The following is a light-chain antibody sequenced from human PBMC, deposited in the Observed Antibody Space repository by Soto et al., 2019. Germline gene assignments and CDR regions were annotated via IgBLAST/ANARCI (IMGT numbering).Light chain of an antibody. CDR3: QQYDDSPTWT. J-gene: IGKJ1*01. Sequence: EIVLTQSPGTLSLSPGERATLSCRASQSVSSSSLAWYQQKPGQAPRLLIYGASSRATGIPARFSGSGSGTDFTLTIIRLEPEDFAVYYCQQYDDSPTWTFGQGTKVEIK. CDR1: QSVSSSS. CDR2: GAS. V-gene: IGKV3-20*01.